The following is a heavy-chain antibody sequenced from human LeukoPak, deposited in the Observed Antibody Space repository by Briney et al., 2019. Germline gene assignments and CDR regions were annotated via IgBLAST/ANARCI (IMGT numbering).Heavy chain of an antibody. Sequence: PGGSLRLSCAASGFTISNYWMTWLRQAPGKGLEWVANIRQDGALEYYLDSVQGRFSISRDNAKNSFFLQMNSLRADDTAFYYCAGDLTASGSFDYWGQGTLVTVSS. CDR1: GFTISNYW. V-gene: IGHV3-7*04. CDR2: IRQDGALE. CDR3: AGDLTASGSFDY. J-gene: IGHJ4*02. D-gene: IGHD3-9*01.